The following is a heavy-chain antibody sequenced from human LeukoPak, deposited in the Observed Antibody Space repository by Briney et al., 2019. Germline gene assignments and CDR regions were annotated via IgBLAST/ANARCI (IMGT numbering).Heavy chain of an antibody. Sequence: ASVKVSCKASGYTFTSYDINWVRQATGQGLEWMGWMNPNSGDTAYAQKFQGRVAMTRDTSISTAYMELSSLRSEDTAVYYCARGLGDYYDTSDFYYAVAAHWGQGTLVTVSS. D-gene: IGHD3-22*01. J-gene: IGHJ4*02. V-gene: IGHV1-8*01. CDR3: ARGLGDYYDTSDFYYAVAAH. CDR1: GYTFTSYD. CDR2: MNPNSGDT.